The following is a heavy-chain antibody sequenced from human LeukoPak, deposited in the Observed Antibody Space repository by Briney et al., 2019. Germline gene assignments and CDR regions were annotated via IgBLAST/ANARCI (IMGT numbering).Heavy chain of an antibody. CDR3: ARDRVGSSHAFDI. D-gene: IGHD1-26*01. CDR2: ISYDGSNK. Sequence: GALRLSCAASGFTFSSYAMHWVRQAPGKGLEWVAVISYDGSNKYYADSVKGRFTISRDNSKNTLYLQMNSLRAEDTAVYYCARDRVGSSHAFDIWGQGTMVTVSS. CDR1: GFTFSSYA. V-gene: IGHV3-30-3*01. J-gene: IGHJ3*02.